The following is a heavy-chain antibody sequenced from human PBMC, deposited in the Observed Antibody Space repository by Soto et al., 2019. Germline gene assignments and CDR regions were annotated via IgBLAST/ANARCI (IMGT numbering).Heavy chain of an antibody. J-gene: IGHJ6*02. V-gene: IGHV3-48*02. Sequence: GWSLRLSCASSVFTFSSYSMNWVRQAPGKGLEWVSYISSSSSTIYYADSVKGRFTISRDNAKNSLYLQMNSLRDEDTAVYYCARGFDRARRYYGMDVWGQGTTVTVSS. CDR2: ISSSSSTI. CDR3: ARGFDRARRYYGMDV. D-gene: IGHD3-22*01. CDR1: VFTFSSYS.